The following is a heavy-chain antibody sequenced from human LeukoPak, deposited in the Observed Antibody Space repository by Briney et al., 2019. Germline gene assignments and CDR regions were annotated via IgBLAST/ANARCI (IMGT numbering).Heavy chain of an antibody. Sequence: GASVKVSCKASGYTFTSYDINWVRQATGQGLEWMGWMNPNSGGTGYAQKFQGRVTITRNTSISTAYMELSGLRSEDTAVYYCARGRSTGYPYYLGQGTLVTVSS. CDR1: GYTFTSYD. CDR3: ARGRSTGYPYY. J-gene: IGHJ4*02. CDR2: MNPNSGGT. V-gene: IGHV1-8*03. D-gene: IGHD5-12*01.